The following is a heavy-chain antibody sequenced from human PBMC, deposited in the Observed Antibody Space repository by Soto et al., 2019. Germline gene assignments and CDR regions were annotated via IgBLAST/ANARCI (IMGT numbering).Heavy chain of an antibody. CDR1: GGSISSSSYY. CDR2: IYYSGST. D-gene: IGHD3-10*01. J-gene: IGHJ6*02. CDR3: AGVLLWFGDLLGYYGMDV. Sequence: SETLSLTCTVSGGSISSSSYYWGWIRQPPGKGLEWIGSIYYSGSTYYNPSLKSRVTISVDTSKNQFSLKLSSVTAADTAVYYCAGVLLWFGDLLGYYGMDVWGQGTTVT. V-gene: IGHV4-39*01.